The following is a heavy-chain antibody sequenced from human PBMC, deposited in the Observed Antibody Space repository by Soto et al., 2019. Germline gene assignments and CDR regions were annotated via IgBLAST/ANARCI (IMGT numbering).Heavy chain of an antibody. CDR2: ISGSGGST. CDR1: GFTFSSYA. J-gene: IGHJ6*02. CDR3: AKSSRVYGDYYYGMDV. D-gene: IGHD4-17*01. Sequence: GGSLRLSCAASGFTFSSYAMSWVRQAPGKGLEWVSAISGSGGSTYYADSVKGRFTISRDNSKNTLYLQMNSLRAEDTAVYYCAKSSRVYGDYYYGMDVWGQGTTVTVSS. V-gene: IGHV3-23*01.